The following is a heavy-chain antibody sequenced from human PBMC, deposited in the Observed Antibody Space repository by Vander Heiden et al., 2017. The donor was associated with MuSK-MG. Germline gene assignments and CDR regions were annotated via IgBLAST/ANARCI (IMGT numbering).Heavy chain of an antibody. CDR1: GGTFSSYA. Sequence: QVQLVQSGAEVKKPGSSVKVSCKASGGTFSSYAISWGRKAPGQGLEWRGGISPICGTANYAQKCQGRVTITADEATSTAYMELRSLRSEDTAVYYCARVMGYSSGWFSDYWGQGTLVTVSS. CDR2: ISPICGTA. CDR3: ARVMGYSSGWFSDY. D-gene: IGHD6-19*01. J-gene: IGHJ4*02. V-gene: IGHV1-69*01.